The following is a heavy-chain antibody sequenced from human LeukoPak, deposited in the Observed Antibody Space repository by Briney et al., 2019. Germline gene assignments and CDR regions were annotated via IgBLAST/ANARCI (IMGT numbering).Heavy chain of an antibody. CDR3: ARSPMPIFGVVADV. J-gene: IGHJ6*04. CDR2: ISAYNGNT. Sequence: ASVKVSCKASGYTFTSYGISWVRQAPGQGFEWMGWISAYNGNTNYAQKPQGRVTMTTDTSTSTAYMELRSLRSDDTAVYYCARSPMPIFGVVADVWGKGTTVTVSS. D-gene: IGHD3-3*01. CDR1: GYTFTSYG. V-gene: IGHV1-18*01.